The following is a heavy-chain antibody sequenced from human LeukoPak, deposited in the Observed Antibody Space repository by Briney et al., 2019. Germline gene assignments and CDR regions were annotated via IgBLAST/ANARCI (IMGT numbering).Heavy chain of an antibody. CDR1: GGTFSSYA. CDR2: SIPIFGTA. D-gene: IGHD1-20*01. V-gene: IGHV1-69*01. J-gene: IGHJ4*02. CDR3: ARDRRYNWNDGGGVYFDY. Sequence: ASVKVSCKASGGTFSSYAISWVRQAPGQGLEWMGGSIPIFGTANYAQKFQGRVTITADESTSTAYMELSSLRSEDTAVYYCARDRRYNWNDGGGVYFDYWGQGTLITVSS.